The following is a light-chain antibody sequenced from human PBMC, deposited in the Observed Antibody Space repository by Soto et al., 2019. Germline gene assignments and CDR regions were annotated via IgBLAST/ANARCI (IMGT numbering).Light chain of an antibody. CDR1: QSVSSSY. CDR2: GAS. J-gene: IGKJ4*01. CDR3: QQYDSSPLT. Sequence: ILLTQSPGTLSLSPRVRATLSCRASQSVSSSYLAWYQQKPDQAPRLLIYGASSRATGIPDRFSGSGSGTDFTLTIRRLEPEDFAVYYCQQYDSSPLTFGGGTKVQIK. V-gene: IGKV3-20*01.